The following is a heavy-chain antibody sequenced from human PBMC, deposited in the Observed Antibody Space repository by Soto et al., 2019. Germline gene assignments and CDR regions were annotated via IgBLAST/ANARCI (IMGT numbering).Heavy chain of an antibody. V-gene: IGHV4-59*08. J-gene: IGHJ4*02. D-gene: IGHD3-9*01. CDR3: ARHDPEGYWGGALTGYMDY. CDR1: GGSISSYY. CDR2: IYYSGST. Sequence: SETLSLTCTVSGGSISSYYWSWIRQPPGKGLEWIGYIYYSGSTNYNPSLKSRVTISVDTSKNQFSLKLSSVTAADTAVYYCARHDPEGYWGGALTGYMDYWGQGTLVTVSS.